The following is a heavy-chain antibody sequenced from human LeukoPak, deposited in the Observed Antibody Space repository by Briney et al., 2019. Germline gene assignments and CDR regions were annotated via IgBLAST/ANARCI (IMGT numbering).Heavy chain of an antibody. CDR3: ARAPTVTFFDY. V-gene: IGHV4-38-2*02. D-gene: IGHD4-17*01. CDR2: IYHSGNT. J-gene: IGHJ4*02. CDR1: GYSISSGYY. Sequence: SETLSLTCTVSGYSISSGYYWGWIRQPPGKGLEWIGSIYHSGNTYYNPSLKSRVTISVDTPKNQFSLKLSSVTAADTAVYYCARAPTVTFFDYWGQGTLVTVSS.